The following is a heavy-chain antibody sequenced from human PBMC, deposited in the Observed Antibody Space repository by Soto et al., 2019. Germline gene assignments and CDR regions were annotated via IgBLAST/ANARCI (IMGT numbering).Heavy chain of an antibody. J-gene: IGHJ4*02. CDR1: GFTFSSYG. CDR2: IWYDGSNK. Sequence: QVQLVESGGGVVQPGRSLRLSCAASGFTFSSYGMQWVRQAPGKGLEWVAVIWYDGSNKYYADSVKGRFTISRDNSKNTLYLQMNSLRAEDTAVYYCARSGGWYTTKYYFDYWGQGTLVTVSS. D-gene: IGHD6-19*01. CDR3: ARSGGWYTTKYYFDY. V-gene: IGHV3-33*01.